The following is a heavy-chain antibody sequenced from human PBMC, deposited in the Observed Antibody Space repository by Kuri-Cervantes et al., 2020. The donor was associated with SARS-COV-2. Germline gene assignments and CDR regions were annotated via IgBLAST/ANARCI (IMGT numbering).Heavy chain of an antibody. CDR2: VRGKANNYAT. J-gene: IGHJ4*02. CDR1: GFLFSASA. CDR3: AGGGGSYAL. D-gene: IGHD1-26*01. V-gene: IGHV3-73*01. Sequence: GESLKISCEVSGFLFSASAIHWVRQGSGKGLEWVGRVRGKANNYATAYAASVKGRFTISRDDSKNMAYLHMNSLTADDTAVYYCAGGGGSYALWGQGTLVTVSS.